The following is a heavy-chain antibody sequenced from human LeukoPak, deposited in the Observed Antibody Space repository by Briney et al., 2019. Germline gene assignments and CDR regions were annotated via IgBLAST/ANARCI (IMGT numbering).Heavy chain of an antibody. CDR3: SRDGGEGGNSAFDI. Sequence: GSLRLSCAASGFIFSDYIMDWVRRAPGKGLEWVGRIRTRINSSTTEYAASVKGRFTISRGDSKNSMYLHMNSLKTEDTAVYHCSRDGGEGGNSAFDIWGQGTMVTVSS. CDR1: GFIFSDYI. J-gene: IGHJ3*02. CDR2: IRTRINSSTT. D-gene: IGHD4-23*01. V-gene: IGHV3-72*01.